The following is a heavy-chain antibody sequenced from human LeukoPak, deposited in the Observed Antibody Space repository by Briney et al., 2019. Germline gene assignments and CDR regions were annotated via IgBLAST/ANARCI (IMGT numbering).Heavy chain of an antibody. CDR1: GLTFGTYW. J-gene: IGHJ4*02. V-gene: IGHV3-21*01. CDR3: ARDSTYGDFDY. Sequence: GGSLRLSCAPSGLTFGTYWMHWVRQAPGKGLEWVSSISNGGRYLYYADSVKGRFTISRDNAKNSLYLQMNSLRAEDTAVYYCARDSTYGDFDYWGQGTLVTVSS. CDR2: ISNGGRYL. D-gene: IGHD3-10*01.